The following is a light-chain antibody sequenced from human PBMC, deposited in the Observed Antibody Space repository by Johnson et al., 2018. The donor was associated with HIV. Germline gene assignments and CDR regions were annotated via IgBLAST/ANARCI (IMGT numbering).Light chain of an antibody. CDR3: ETWDKSLNTGAV. J-gene: IGLJ1*01. V-gene: IGLV1-51*02. CDR1: SSNIGNNY. Sequence: QSVLSQPPSVSAAPGQKVTISCSGSSSNIGNNYVSWYQLLPGTAPKLLIYENNKRPSGIPDRFSGSKSGTSATLGIAGLQTGDEADYYCETWDKSLNTGAVFGTGTKVTVL. CDR2: ENN.